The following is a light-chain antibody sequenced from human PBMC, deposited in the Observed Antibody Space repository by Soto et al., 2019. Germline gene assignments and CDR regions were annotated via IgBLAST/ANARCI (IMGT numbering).Light chain of an antibody. V-gene: IGKV1-33*01. Sequence: DIQMTQSPSSLSASVGDRVTITCQASQDISHYLHWYQQKPGKAPKLLIYDASNLETGVPSRFSGSGSGTDFTFSISSLQPEDIATYYCQHYDNLPYTFGQGTKLEIK. CDR3: QHYDNLPYT. J-gene: IGKJ2*01. CDR2: DAS. CDR1: QDISHY.